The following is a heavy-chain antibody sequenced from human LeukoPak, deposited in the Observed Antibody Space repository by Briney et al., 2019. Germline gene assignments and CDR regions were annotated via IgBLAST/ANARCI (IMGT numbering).Heavy chain of an antibody. CDR3: ARHITLSRGYSYGQGEVYYFDY. CDR1: GGSISSSSYY. CDR2: IYYSGST. V-gene: IGHV4-39*01. Sequence: SETLSLTCTVSGGSISSSSYYWGWIRQPPGKGLEWIGSIYYSGSTYYNPSLKSRVTISVDTSKNQFSLKLSSVTAADTAVYYCARHITLSRGYSYGQGEVYYFDYWGQGTLVTVSS. D-gene: IGHD5-18*01. J-gene: IGHJ4*02.